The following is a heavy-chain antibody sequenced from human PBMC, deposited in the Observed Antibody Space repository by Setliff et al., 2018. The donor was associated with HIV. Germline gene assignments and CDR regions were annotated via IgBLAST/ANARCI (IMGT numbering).Heavy chain of an antibody. V-gene: IGHV3-13*01. Sequence: GGSLRLSCAASGFTFSTYDMHWVRQATGKGLAWVSGIGTVGDTYYPGSVKGRFAISRENAKNSLYLQMNSLRAGDTAVYYCARGRYYGSGSYGSSGGLDYWGQGTLVTVSS. CDR1: GFTFSTYD. D-gene: IGHD3-10*01. J-gene: IGHJ4*02. CDR2: IGTVGDT. CDR3: ARGRYYGSGSYGSSGGLDY.